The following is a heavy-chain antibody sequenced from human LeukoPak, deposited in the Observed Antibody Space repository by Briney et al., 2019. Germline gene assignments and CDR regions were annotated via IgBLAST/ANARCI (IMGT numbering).Heavy chain of an antibody. J-gene: IGHJ4*02. Sequence: PSETLSLTCTVSGGSISTSDYYWGWIRQPPGRGLEWVGSIYYRGSTYYNPSLKSRVTMSVDTSKNQFSLKLTSVTAADTAVYYCGGFTYGYKDWGQGTLVTVSS. CDR3: GGFTYGYKD. CDR1: GGSISTSDYY. V-gene: IGHV4-39*07. CDR2: IYYRGST. D-gene: IGHD4-17*01.